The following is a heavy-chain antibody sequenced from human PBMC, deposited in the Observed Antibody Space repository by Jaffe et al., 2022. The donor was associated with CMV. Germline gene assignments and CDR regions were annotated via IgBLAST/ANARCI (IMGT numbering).Heavy chain of an antibody. J-gene: IGHJ4*02. V-gene: IGHV3-48*03. Sequence: EVQLVESGGGLVQPGGSLRLSCAASGFTFSSYEMNWVRQAPGKGLEWVSYISSSGSTIYYADSVKGRFTISRDNAKNSLYLQMNSLRAEDTAVYYCARDHFSTVTTFDYWGQGTLVTVSS. CDR2: ISSSGSTI. CDR1: GFTFSSYE. CDR3: ARDHFSTVTTFDY. D-gene: IGHD4-17*01.